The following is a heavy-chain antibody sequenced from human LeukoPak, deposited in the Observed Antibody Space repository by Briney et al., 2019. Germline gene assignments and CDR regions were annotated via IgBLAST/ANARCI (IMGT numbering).Heavy chain of an antibody. CDR3: ARGRRVLLLWFGEEDWFDP. CDR1: GGSFSGYY. D-gene: IGHD3-10*01. V-gene: IGHV4-34*01. Sequence: SETLSLTCAVYGGSFSGYYWSWIRQPPGKGLEWIGEINHSGSTNYNPSLKSRVTISVDTSKNQFSLKLSSVTAADTAVYYCARGRRVLLLWFGEEDWFDPWGQGTLVTVSS. J-gene: IGHJ5*02. CDR2: INHSGST.